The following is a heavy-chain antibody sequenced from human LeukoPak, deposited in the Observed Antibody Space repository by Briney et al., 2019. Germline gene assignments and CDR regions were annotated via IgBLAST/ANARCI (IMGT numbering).Heavy chain of an antibody. D-gene: IGHD2-2*02. CDR2: SNAGNGNT. CDR1: GYTFTSYA. J-gene: IGHJ6*03. CDR3: AGQGVVPAAILYYYYMDV. Sequence: GASVKVSCKASGYTFTSYAMHWVRQAPGQRLEWMGWSNAGNGNTKYSQEFQGRVTITRDTSASTAYMELSSLRSEDMAVYYCAGQGVVPAAILYYYYMDVWGKGTTVTVSS. V-gene: IGHV1-3*02.